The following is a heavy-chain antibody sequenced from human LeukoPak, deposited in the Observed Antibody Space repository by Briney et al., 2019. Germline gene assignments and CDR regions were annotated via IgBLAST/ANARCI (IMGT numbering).Heavy chain of an antibody. V-gene: IGHV4-34*01. J-gene: IGHJ4*02. Sequence: KASETLSLTCAVYGGSFSGYYWSWIRQPPGKGLEWIGEINHSGSTNYNPSLKSRVTISVDTSKNQFSLKLSSVTAADTAVYYCARATRYSGSYWRVFDYWGQGTLVTVSS. CDR1: GGSFSGYY. D-gene: IGHD1-26*01. CDR3: ARATRYSGSYWRVFDY. CDR2: INHSGST.